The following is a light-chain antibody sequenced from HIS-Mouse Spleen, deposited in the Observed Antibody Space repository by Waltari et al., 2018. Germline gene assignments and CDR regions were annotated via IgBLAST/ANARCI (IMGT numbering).Light chain of an antibody. J-gene: IGLJ3*02. V-gene: IGLV3-25*03. CDR3: QSADSSGTYWV. Sequence: SYELPQPPSVSVSPGQTARITCSGDALPNEYAYWYQQKPGQAPVLVIYKDSERPSGIPERFSGSSSGTTVTLTISGVQAEDEADYYCQSADSSGTYWVFGGGTKLTVL. CDR1: ALPNEY. CDR2: KDS.